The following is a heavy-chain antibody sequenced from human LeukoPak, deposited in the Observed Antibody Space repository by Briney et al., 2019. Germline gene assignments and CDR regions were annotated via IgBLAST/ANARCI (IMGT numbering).Heavy chain of an antibody. J-gene: IGHJ3*02. CDR3: ARVDTTTVTTYGAFDI. CDR1: GYTFTGYD. D-gene: IGHD4-17*01. Sequence: ASVKVSCKASGYTFTGYDMHWVRQAPGQGLEWMGWINPNSCGTNYAQQFQGRVTMTRDTSISTAYMELSRLRSDDTAMYYCARVDTTTVTTYGAFDIWGQGTMVTVSS. V-gene: IGHV1-2*02. CDR2: INPNSCGT.